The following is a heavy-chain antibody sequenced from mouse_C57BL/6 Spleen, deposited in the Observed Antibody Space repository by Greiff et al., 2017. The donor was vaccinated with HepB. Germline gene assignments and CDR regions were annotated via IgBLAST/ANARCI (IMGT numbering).Heavy chain of an antibody. Sequence: VQLQQSGAELVRPGPSVKMSCKASGYTFTNYWIGWAKQRPGHGLEWIGDIYPGGGYTNYNEKFKGKATLTADKSSSTAYMQFSRLTSEDSAIYYCARGPIYYYGSSYYFDYWGQGTTLTVSS. CDR1: GYTFTNYW. J-gene: IGHJ2*01. D-gene: IGHD1-1*01. V-gene: IGHV1-63*01. CDR2: IYPGGGYT. CDR3: ARGPIYYYGSSYYFDY.